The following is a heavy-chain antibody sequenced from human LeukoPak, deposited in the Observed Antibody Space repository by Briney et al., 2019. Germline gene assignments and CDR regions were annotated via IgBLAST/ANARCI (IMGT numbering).Heavy chain of an antibody. Sequence: GGSLRLSCGASGFTFSTYAMSWVRQPPGKGLEWVASISGRGELTYYTDSVRGRFTISRDNSRSALYLQMNFLRTDDTAVYYCVKDRPNYYGSEGHYYRQNGDSWGQGTLVTVSS. D-gene: IGHD3-22*01. J-gene: IGHJ5*01. CDR1: GFTFSTYA. V-gene: IGHV3-23*01. CDR3: VKDRPNYYGSEGHYYRQNGDS. CDR2: ISGRGELT.